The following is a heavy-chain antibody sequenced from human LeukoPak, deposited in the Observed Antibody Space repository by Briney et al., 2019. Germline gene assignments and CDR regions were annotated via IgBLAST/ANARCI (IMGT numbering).Heavy chain of an antibody. D-gene: IGHD4-17*01. Sequence: GESLKISCKGSGYSFTSYWIGWVRQMPGKGLEWMGIIYPGDSDTRYSPSFQGQVTISADKSISTAYLQWSSLKASDTAMYYCARHVVAGDPGYGDYVLGAFDIWGQGTMVTVSS. V-gene: IGHV5-51*01. CDR1: GYSFTSYW. CDR3: ARHVVAGDPGYGDYVLGAFDI. J-gene: IGHJ3*02. CDR2: IYPGDSDT.